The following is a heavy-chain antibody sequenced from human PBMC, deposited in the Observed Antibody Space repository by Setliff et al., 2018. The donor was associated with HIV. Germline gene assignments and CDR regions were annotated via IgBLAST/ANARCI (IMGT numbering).Heavy chain of an antibody. CDR2: IDHRGST. V-gene: IGHV4-59*11. Sequence: LSLTCTVSGGSISSHYWNWIRQPPGKGLEWIGEIDHRGSTNYNPSLKSRVTISLDTSKNHLSLQLSSVTAADTAVYYCARVRRRDGYNFDYWGQGTLVTVSS. J-gene: IGHJ4*02. CDR1: GGSISSHY. CDR3: ARVRRRDGYNFDY. D-gene: IGHD5-12*01.